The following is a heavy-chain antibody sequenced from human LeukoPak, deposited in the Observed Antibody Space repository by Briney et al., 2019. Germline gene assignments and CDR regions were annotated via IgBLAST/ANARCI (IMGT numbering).Heavy chain of an antibody. V-gene: IGHV1-8*01. J-gene: IGHJ4*02. D-gene: IGHD3-3*01. CDR2: MNPNSGNT. CDR3: AIKPYYDFWSGYFY. Sequence: ASVKVSCKASGYTFTSYDINWVRQAPGQGLEWMGWMNPNSGNTGYAQKFQGRVTMTRNTSISTAYMELSSLRSEDTAVYYCAIKPYYDFWSGYFYWGQGTLVTVSS. CDR1: GYTFTSYD.